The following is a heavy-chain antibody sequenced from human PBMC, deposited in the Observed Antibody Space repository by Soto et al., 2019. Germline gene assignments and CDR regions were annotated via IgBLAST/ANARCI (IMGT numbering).Heavy chain of an antibody. CDR3: ASGIHCSGGSCYLGT. V-gene: IGHV6-1*01. Sequence: SQTLSLTCAISGDSVSSNSAAWNWIRQSPSRGLEWLGRTYYRSKWYNDYAVSVKSRITFNPDTSKNQFSLQLNSVTPEDTAVYYCASGIHCSGGSCYLGTWGQGTLVTVSS. J-gene: IGHJ5*02. CDR2: TYYRSKWYN. CDR1: GDSVSSNSAA. D-gene: IGHD2-15*01.